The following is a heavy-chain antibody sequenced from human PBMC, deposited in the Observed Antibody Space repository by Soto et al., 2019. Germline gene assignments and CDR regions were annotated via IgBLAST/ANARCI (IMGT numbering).Heavy chain of an antibody. J-gene: IGHJ6*02. V-gene: IGHV1-18*01. D-gene: IGHD1-26*01. CDR1: RYTFTSYG. CDR3: ARVPGSGSYHTDYYYYYGMDV. Sequence: WASVKVSCKASRYTFTSYGISWVRQAPGQGXEWMGWISAYNGNTNYAQKLQGRVTMTTDTSTSTAYMELRSLRSDDTAVYYCARVPGSGSYHTDYYYYYGMDVWGQGTTVTVSS. CDR2: ISAYNGNT.